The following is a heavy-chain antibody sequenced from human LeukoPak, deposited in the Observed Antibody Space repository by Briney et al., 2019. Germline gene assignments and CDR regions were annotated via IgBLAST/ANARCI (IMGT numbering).Heavy chain of an antibody. V-gene: IGHV3-23*01. J-gene: IGHJ4*02. CDR3: TPDPFDS. D-gene: IGHD2-15*01. CDR2: IVGSGANT. CDR1: GFTLSAYT. Sequence: GGSLRLSCAASGFTLSAYTMSWVRQAPGKGLEWVSCIVGSGANTYYADSVKGRFTISRDNSKNTLYLQMNSLRAEDTAVYYCTPDPFDSWGQGTLVTVSS.